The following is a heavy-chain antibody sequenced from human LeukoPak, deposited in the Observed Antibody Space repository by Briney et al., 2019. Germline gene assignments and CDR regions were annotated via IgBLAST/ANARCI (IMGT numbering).Heavy chain of an antibody. CDR3: ACSWWFDP. V-gene: IGHV4-59*05. J-gene: IGHJ5*02. Sequence: SETLSLTCSVSGGSMTNYYWSWIRQPAGKGLEWIGSIYYSGSTYYNPSLKSRVTISVDTSKNQFSLKLSSVTAADTAVYYCACSWWFDPWGQGTLVTVSS. CDR2: IYYSGST. CDR1: GGSMTNYY. D-gene: IGHD3-10*02.